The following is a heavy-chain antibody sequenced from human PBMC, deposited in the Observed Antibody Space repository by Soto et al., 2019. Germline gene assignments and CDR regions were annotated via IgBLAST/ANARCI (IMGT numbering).Heavy chain of an antibody. J-gene: IGHJ3*02. CDR1: GFTFSRYW. V-gene: IGHV3-7*04. Sequence: EVQLVESGGGLVQPGGSLRLSCAASGFTFSRYWMSWVRQAPGKGLEWVANIKEDGSQKWYVDSVKGRFTISRDNAKNTQYLQSNSLKAEVTAVDYCARGDYYDGSVAFSYACDIWGRGTMVTVSS. CDR2: IKEDGSQK. D-gene: IGHD3-22*01. CDR3: ARGDYYDGSVAFSYACDI.